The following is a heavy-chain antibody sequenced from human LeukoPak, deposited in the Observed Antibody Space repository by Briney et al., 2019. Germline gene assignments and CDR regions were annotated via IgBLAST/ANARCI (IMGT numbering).Heavy chain of an antibody. CDR1: GGTFSSYA. V-gene: IGHV1-69*13. CDR2: IIPIFGTA. D-gene: IGHD5-12*01. CDR3: ARDIAGSGYDSNFDY. J-gene: IGHJ4*02. Sequence: SVEVSCKASGGTFSSYAISWVRQAPGQGLEWMGGIIPIFGTANYAQKFQGRVTITADESTSTAYMELSSLRSEDTAVYYCARDIAGSGYDSNFDYWGQGTLVTVSS.